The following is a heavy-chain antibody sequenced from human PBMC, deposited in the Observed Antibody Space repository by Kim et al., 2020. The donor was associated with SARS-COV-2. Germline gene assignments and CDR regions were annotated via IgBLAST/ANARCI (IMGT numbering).Heavy chain of an antibody. CDR1: GGSISSRDYY. V-gene: IGHV4-39*01. CDR3: ARHGGKDYHRTGHSPFDY. CDR2: IYYSGST. D-gene: IGHD3-22*01. Sequence: SETLSLTCTVSGGSISSRDYYWDWIRQPPGKDLEWIGSIYYSGSTYYNPSLKSRVTLSVDTSKNQFSLKLSSVTAADTAVYYCARHGGKDYHRTGHSPFDYWGLGTLVTVSS. J-gene: IGHJ4*02.